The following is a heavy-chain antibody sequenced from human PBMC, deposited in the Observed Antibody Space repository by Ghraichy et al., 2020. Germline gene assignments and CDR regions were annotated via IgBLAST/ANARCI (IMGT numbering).Heavy chain of an antibody. Sequence: SLRLSCAASGFTFSSYAMHWVRQAPGKGLEWVAVISYDGSNKYYADSVKGRFTISRDNSKNTLYLQMNSLRAEDTAVYYCARARTAVAGTLDYWGQGTLVTVSS. D-gene: IGHD6-19*01. J-gene: IGHJ4*02. CDR2: ISYDGSNK. CDR3: ARARTAVAGTLDY. V-gene: IGHV3-30-3*01. CDR1: GFTFSSYA.